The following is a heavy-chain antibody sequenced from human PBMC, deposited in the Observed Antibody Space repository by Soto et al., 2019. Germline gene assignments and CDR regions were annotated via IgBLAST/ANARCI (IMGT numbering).Heavy chain of an antibody. CDR1: GGTFSSYT. CDR3: ARGADHVDTAMPPFFDY. Sequence: QVQLVQSGAEVKKPGSSVKVSCKASGGTFSSYTISWVRQAPGQGLEWMGRIIPILGIANYAQKFQGRVTITADKSTSTAYMELSSLRSEDTAVYYCARGADHVDTAMPPFFDYWGQGTLVTVSS. CDR2: IIPILGIA. D-gene: IGHD5-18*01. V-gene: IGHV1-69*02. J-gene: IGHJ4*02.